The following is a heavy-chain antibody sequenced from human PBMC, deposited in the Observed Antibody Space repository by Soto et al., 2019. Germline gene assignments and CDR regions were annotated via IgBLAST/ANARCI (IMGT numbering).Heavy chain of an antibody. J-gene: IGHJ4*02. CDR1: GYTFTSYG. V-gene: IGHV1-18*01. Sequence: QVQLVQSGAEVKKPGASVKVSCKASGYTFTSYGISWVRQAPGQGLEWMGWISAHNGNTKYAQKIQDRVTMTTHTSTSTAYMALRSPRSDDTAVYYCARDGPPMDYWGQGTLVTVSS. CDR3: ARDGPPMDY. D-gene: IGHD2-2*01. CDR2: ISAHNGNT.